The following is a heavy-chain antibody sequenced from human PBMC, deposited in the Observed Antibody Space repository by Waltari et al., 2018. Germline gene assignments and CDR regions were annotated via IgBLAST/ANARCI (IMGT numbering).Heavy chain of an antibody. CDR2: IYYSGST. D-gene: IGHD3-3*01. J-gene: IGHJ6*02. Sequence: QVQLQESGPGLVKPSETLSLTCTVSGGSINNYYWSWIRQPHGKGLEWIGYIYYSGSTNYNPSLKSRVTVSIDTSKNQFSLKLSSVTAADTAVYYCARVSSFRFSGGMDVWGQGTTVTVSS. CDR3: ARVSSFRFSGGMDV. V-gene: IGHV4-59*01. CDR1: GGSINNYY.